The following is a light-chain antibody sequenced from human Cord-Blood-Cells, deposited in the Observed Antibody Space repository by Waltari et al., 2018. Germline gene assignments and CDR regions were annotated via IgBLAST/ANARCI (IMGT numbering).Light chain of an antibody. CDR1: QSVSSN. J-gene: IGKJ1*01. Sequence: EIVLTQSPATLSVSPRERATLSCRASQSVSSNLAWYQQKPGQAPRLLIYGASTRATGIPARFSGSGSGTEFTLTIGSLQSEDFAVYYCQQYNNWPTFGQGTKVEIK. V-gene: IGKV3-15*01. CDR2: GAS. CDR3: QQYNNWPT.